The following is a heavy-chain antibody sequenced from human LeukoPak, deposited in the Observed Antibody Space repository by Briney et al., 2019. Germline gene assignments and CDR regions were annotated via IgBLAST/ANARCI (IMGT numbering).Heavy chain of an antibody. J-gene: IGHJ6*03. CDR2: ISRSGSTK. D-gene: IGHD2-15*01. Sequence: SGGSLRLSCAASGFTFSDYNMRGIRQAPGKGLEWISSISRSGSTKYYADSVKGRFTISRDNAKNSLFLQMNSLRAEDMAVYYCARVLRYCSGGNCYSGGLGYMDVWGKGTTVTISS. CDR1: GFTFSDYN. V-gene: IGHV3-11*01. CDR3: ARVLRYCSGGNCYSGGLGYMDV.